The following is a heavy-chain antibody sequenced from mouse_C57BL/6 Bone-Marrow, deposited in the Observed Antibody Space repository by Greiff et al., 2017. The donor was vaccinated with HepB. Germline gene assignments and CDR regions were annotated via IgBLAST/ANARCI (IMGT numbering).Heavy chain of an antibody. CDR1: GYTFTTYP. D-gene: IGHD2-5*01. CDR3: ARGAYYSNYGGDFDY. J-gene: IGHJ2*01. V-gene: IGHV1-47*01. CDR2: FHPYNDDT. Sequence: VKLVESGAELVKPGASVKMSCKASGYTFTTYPIEWMKQNHGKSLEWIGNFHPYNDDTKYNEKFKGKATLTVEKSSSTVYLELSRLTSDDSAVYYCARGAYYSNYGGDFDYWGQGTTLTVSS.